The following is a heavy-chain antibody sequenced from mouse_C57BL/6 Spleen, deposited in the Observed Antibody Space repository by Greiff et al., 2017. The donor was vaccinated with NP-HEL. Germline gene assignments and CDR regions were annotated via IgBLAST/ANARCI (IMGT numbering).Heavy chain of an antibody. CDR1: GFSLTSYG. CDR3: VGYYGSSYDYAMDY. D-gene: IGHD1-1*01. Sequence: VQLQQSGPGLVQPSQSLSITCTVSGFSLTSYGVHWVRQSPGQGLEWLGVIWSGGSTDYYAAFISSLSISKDNSKSQVFFKMNSLQADDTAIYYCVGYYGSSYDYAMDYWGQGTSVTVSS. CDR2: IWSGGST. J-gene: IGHJ4*01. V-gene: IGHV2-2*01.